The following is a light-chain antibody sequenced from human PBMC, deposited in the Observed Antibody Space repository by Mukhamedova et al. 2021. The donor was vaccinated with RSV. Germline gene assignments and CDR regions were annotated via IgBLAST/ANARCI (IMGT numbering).Light chain of an antibody. J-gene: IGLJ2*01. CDR1: LGDKY. CDR2: HNT. Sequence: LGDKYVYWYQQKAGQSPMLVIYHNTYRPSGIPDRFFGSNFGDTATLTISGTQAMHEADYYFQVWDSGTLEFGGGTRRTFL. V-gene: IGLV3-1*01. CDR3: QVWDSGTLE.